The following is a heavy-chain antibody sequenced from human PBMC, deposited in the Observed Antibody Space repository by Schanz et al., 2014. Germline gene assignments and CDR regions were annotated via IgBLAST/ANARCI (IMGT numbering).Heavy chain of an antibody. D-gene: IGHD2-8*01. CDR1: GFTFGNFF. Sequence: EVQLVESGGGLVQPGGSLRLSCAASGFTFGNFFMSWVRQAPGKGLEWVANIKGDSSVKAYVDSVRGRFTLSRDNVKNSVYLQMNSLRVEDTAVYYCARDPNSVSELDYWGQGTLVTVSS. CDR3: ARDPNSVSELDY. J-gene: IGHJ4*02. CDR2: IKGDSSVK. V-gene: IGHV3-7*03.